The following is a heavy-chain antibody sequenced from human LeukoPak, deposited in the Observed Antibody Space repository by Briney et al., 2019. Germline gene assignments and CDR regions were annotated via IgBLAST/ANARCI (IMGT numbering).Heavy chain of an antibody. CDR3: ARRDCSGGTCYSAY. D-gene: IGHD2-15*01. Sequence: TGGSLRLSCAASGFTFSNYWMHWVRQAPGKGLVWVSRINSDGSSTTYADSVKGRFTISRDNAKNTLYLQMNSLRAEDTAVYCCARRDCSGGTCYSAYWGQGTLVTVSS. J-gene: IGHJ4*02. CDR1: GFTFSNYW. V-gene: IGHV3-74*03. CDR2: INSDGSST.